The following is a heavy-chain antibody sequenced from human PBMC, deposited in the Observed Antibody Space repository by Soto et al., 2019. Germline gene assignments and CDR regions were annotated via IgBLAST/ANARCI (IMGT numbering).Heavy chain of an antibody. CDR2: IWYDGSNK. D-gene: IGHD2-15*01. V-gene: IGHV3-33*01. CDR1: GFTFSSYG. Sequence: PGGSLRLSCAASGFTFSSYGMHWVRQAPGKGLEWVAVIWYDGSNKYYPDSVKGRFTISRDNSKNTLYLQMNSLRAEDTAVYYCARDGGYCSGGSCSSWFDPWGQGTLVTVSS. J-gene: IGHJ5*02. CDR3: ARDGGYCSGGSCSSWFDP.